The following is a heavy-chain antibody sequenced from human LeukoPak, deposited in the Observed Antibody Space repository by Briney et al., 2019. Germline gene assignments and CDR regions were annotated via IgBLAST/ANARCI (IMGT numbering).Heavy chain of an antibody. D-gene: IGHD3-16*01. CDR2: IYYSGST. CDR3: ARETSQKGAHYMDV. CDR1: GASISSSSFY. V-gene: IGHV4-61*01. J-gene: IGHJ6*03. Sequence: SETLSLTCTVSGASISSSSFYWGWIRQPPGKGLEWIGYIYYSGSTSYKPSLKSRVTISVDTSKNQFSLKLRSVTAADTAVYYCARETSQKGAHYMDVWGKGTTVTISS.